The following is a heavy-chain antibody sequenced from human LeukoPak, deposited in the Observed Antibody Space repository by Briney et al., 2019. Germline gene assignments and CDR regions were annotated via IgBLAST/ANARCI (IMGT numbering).Heavy chain of an antibody. CDR3: ARAPRGHSWIFHY. CDR2: IYYSGST. D-gene: IGHD3-10*01. J-gene: IGHJ4*02. Sequence: PSQTLSLTCTVSGGSISSGDYYWSWIRQPPGKGLEWIGYIYYSGSTYYNPSLKSRVTISVDTSKNQFSLKLSSVTAADTAVYYCARAPRGHSWIFHYWGQGTLVTVSS. CDR1: GGSISSGDYY. V-gene: IGHV4-30-4*08.